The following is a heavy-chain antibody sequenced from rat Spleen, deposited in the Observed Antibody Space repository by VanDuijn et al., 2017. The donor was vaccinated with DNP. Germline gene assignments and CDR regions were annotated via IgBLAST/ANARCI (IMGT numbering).Heavy chain of an antibody. Sequence: EVQLVESGGGLVQPGRSLKLSCAASGFSFSDYGLVWVRQAPTKGLEWVASITNSGGSSYYRDSVKGRFTISRDNAKNTLYLQMNSLRSEDMATYYCARWNSGHFDYWGQGVMVPVSS. D-gene: IGHD4-3*01. V-gene: IGHV5S13*01. CDR2: ITNSGGSS. J-gene: IGHJ2*01. CDR1: GFSFSDYG. CDR3: ARWNSGHFDY.